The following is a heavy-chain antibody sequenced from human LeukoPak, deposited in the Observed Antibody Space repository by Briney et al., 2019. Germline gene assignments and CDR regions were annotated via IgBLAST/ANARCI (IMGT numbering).Heavy chain of an antibody. CDR1: GFTFSSYG. CDR3: ARSLRVRGVPDYMDV. Sequence: GGSLRLSCTASGFTFSSYGMDWVRQAPGKGPQWVSVIHKNAITYYADTVKGRFTISRDNSKNMVYLQMNSLRAEDTAVYYCARSLRVRGVPDYMDVWGKGTTVTISS. V-gene: IGHV3-53*01. CDR2: IHKNAIT. J-gene: IGHJ6*03. D-gene: IGHD3-10*01.